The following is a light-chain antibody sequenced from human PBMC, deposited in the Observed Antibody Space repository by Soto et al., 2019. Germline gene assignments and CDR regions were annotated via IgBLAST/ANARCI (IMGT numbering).Light chain of an antibody. V-gene: IGKV3-11*01. CDR1: QSVSSY. J-gene: IGKJ3*01. CDR3: QQRSNWPRT. Sequence: EIVLTQSPATLSLSPGERATLSCRASQSVSSYLAWYQQKPGQAPRLLIYDTSNRATGIPARFSGSGSGTDFTLTISSLDPEDLAIYYFQQRSNWPRTFGPGTKVDIK. CDR2: DTS.